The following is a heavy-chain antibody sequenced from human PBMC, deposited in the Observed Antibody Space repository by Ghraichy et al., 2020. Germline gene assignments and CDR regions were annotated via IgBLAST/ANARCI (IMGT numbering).Heavy chain of an antibody. CDR3: ARSTPVFGVVNPRGQLGP. V-gene: IGHV4-4*02. Sequence: SETLSLTCAVSGGSISSSNWWSWVRQPPGKGLEWIGEIYHSGSTNYNPSLKSRVTISVDKSKNQFSLKLSSVTAADTAVYYCARSTPVFGVVNPRGQLGPWGQGTLVTVSS. D-gene: IGHD3-3*01. CDR2: IYHSGST. CDR1: GGSISSSNW. J-gene: IGHJ5*02.